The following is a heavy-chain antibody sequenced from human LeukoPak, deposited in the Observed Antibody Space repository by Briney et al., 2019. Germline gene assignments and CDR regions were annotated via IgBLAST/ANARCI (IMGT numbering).Heavy chain of an antibody. D-gene: IGHD2-15*01. CDR3: AKSHSVAQRGYFDY. CDR2: ISDSGGST. CDR1: GFTFSSFA. J-gene: IGHJ4*02. Sequence: PGGSLRLSCAASGFTFSSFAMTWVRQAPGKGLEWVSTISDSGGSTYYADAVKGQFTISRDNSKDTLYAQMNSLRAEDAAVYYCAKSHSVAQRGYFDYWGQGTLVTVSS. V-gene: IGHV3-23*01.